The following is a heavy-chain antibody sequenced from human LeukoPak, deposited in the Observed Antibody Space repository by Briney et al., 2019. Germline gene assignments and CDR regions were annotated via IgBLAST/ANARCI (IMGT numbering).Heavy chain of an antibody. Sequence: ASVKVSCKVSGYTLTELSMHWVRQAPGKGLEWMGGFDPEDGETIYAQKLQGRVTMTEDTSTDTAYMELSSLRSEDTAVYYCATLPLVYNAFDIWGQGTMVTVSS. V-gene: IGHV1-24*01. J-gene: IGHJ3*02. CDR1: GYTLTELS. CDR3: ATLPLVYNAFDI. D-gene: IGHD3-9*01. CDR2: FDPEDGET.